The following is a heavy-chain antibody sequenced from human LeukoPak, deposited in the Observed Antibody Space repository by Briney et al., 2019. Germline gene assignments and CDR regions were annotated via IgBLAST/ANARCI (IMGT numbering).Heavy chain of an antibody. CDR1: GFTFSSYG. CDR2: ISYDGSNK. Sequence: GGSLRLSCAASGFTFSSYGMHWVRQAPGKGLEWVAVISYDGSNKYYADSVKGRFTISRDNSKNTLYLQMNSLRAEDTAVYYCARMDYYTSGAYTYPNFDYWGQGTLVTVSS. J-gene: IGHJ4*02. CDR3: ARMDYYTSGAYTYPNFDY. V-gene: IGHV3-30*03. D-gene: IGHD3-10*01.